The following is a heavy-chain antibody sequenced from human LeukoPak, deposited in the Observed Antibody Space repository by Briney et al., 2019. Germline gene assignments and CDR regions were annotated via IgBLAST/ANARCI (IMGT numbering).Heavy chain of an antibody. Sequence: GGSLRLSCAASGFAFSTYGMTWVRQAPGKGLEWVSTVSGSSGGTYYADSVKGRFTISRDNSKNTLYLQINSLRAEDTAVYYCAKGEYFYDGGGPLFDYWGQGTLVTVSS. V-gene: IGHV3-23*01. D-gene: IGHD3-22*01. CDR3: AKGEYFYDGGGPLFDY. CDR2: VSGSSGGT. CDR1: GFAFSTYG. J-gene: IGHJ4*02.